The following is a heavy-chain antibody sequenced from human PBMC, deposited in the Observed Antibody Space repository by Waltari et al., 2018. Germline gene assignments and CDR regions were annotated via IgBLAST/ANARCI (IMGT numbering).Heavy chain of an antibody. CDR1: GFTFSSYA. D-gene: IGHD6-19*01. V-gene: IGHV3-23*01. Sequence: EVQLLESGGGLVQPGGSLRLSCAASGFTFSSYAMSWVRQAPGKGLEWVSGISGSGGSTYYTDSVKGRFTISRDNSKNTLYLQMNSLRAEDTAVYYCAIIPGYSSGWPLDYWGQGTLVTVSS. CDR3: AIIPGYSSGWPLDY. J-gene: IGHJ4*02. CDR2: ISGSGGST.